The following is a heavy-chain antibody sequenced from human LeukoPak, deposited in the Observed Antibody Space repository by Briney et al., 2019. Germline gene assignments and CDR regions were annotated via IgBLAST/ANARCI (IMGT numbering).Heavy chain of an antibody. Sequence: GASVKVSCKASGYTFTGYYIHWVRQAPGQGLEWMGRINPNSGGTNYAQNFQVRVTMTRDTSISTACMELSRLRSDDTAMYYCAREVGSSDYYYPDYWGQGTLVTVSS. CDR1: GYTFTGYY. J-gene: IGHJ4*02. V-gene: IGHV1-2*06. D-gene: IGHD3-22*01. CDR2: INPNSGGT. CDR3: AREVGSSDYYYPDY.